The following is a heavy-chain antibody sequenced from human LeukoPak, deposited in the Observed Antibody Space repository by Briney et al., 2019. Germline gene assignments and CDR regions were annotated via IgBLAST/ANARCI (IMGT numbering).Heavy chain of an antibody. J-gene: IGHJ4*02. V-gene: IGHV4-59*01. CDR1: GGSISSYY. Sequence: NTSETLSLTCTVSGGSISSYYWSWIRQPPGKGLGWIGYIYYSGNTNYNSSLKSRVTISVDTSKNQFSLKVRSVTAADTAVYYCARGGWQEITYWGQGTLVTVSS. CDR3: ARGGWQEITY. D-gene: IGHD1-14*01. CDR2: IYYSGNT.